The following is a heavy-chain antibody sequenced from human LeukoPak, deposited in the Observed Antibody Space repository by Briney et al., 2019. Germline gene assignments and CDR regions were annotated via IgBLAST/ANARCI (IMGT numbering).Heavy chain of an antibody. CDR2: ISSSSSTI. J-gene: IGHJ4*02. Sequence: TGGSLRLSCAASGFTFSSYSMNWVRQAPGKGLEWVSYISSSSSTIYYADSVKGRFTISRDNAKNSLYLQMNSLRAEDTAVYYCARDDSSSSFWGQGTLVTVSS. CDR3: ARDDSSSSF. D-gene: IGHD6-13*01. V-gene: IGHV3-48*04. CDR1: GFTFSSYS.